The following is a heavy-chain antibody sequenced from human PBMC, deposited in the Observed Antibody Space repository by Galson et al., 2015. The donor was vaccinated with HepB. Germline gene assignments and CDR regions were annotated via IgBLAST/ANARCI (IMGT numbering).Heavy chain of an antibody. CDR3: ARELELPYDAFDI. J-gene: IGHJ3*02. CDR1: GFTFSNYE. V-gene: IGHV3-48*03. CDR2: ISSSGRTL. D-gene: IGHD1-26*01. Sequence: SLRLSCAASGFTFSNYEMNWVRQAPGKGLEWVSYISSSGRTLYYADSVKGRFTISRDNAKNSLYLQMNSLRAEDTALFYCARELELPYDAFDIWGQGTMVTVSS.